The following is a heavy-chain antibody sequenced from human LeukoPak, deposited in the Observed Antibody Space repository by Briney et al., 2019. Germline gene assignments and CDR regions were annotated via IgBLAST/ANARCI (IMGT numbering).Heavy chain of an antibody. CDR3: ARDSSIAAAGSYFDL. CDR1: GGTFSSYA. Sequence: ASVKVSCKASGGTFSSYANSWVRQAPGQGLEWMGGIIPIFGTANYAQKFQGRVTITTDESTSTAYMELSSLRSEDTAVYYCARDSSIAAAGSYFDLWGRGTLVTVSS. D-gene: IGHD6-13*01. J-gene: IGHJ2*01. CDR2: IIPIFGTA. V-gene: IGHV1-69*05.